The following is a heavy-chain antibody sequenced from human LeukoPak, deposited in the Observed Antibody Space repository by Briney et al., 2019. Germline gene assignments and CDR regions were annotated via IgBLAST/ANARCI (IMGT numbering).Heavy chain of an antibody. Sequence: PGGSLRLSCAASGFTFDDYAMHWVREAPGKGLEWVSGISWNSGSIGYADSVKGRFSISRDNSKNTLYLQMNSLRAEDTAVYSCGQDRTTRPPQCFDYWGQGTLVTVSS. D-gene: IGHD1-1*01. CDR3: GQDRTTRPPQCFDY. J-gene: IGHJ4*02. CDR1: GFTFDDYA. V-gene: IGHV3-9*01. CDR2: ISWNSGSI.